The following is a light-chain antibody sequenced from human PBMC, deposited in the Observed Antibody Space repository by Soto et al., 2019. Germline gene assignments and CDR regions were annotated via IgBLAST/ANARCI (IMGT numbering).Light chain of an antibody. CDR1: SGDIGSYNR. J-gene: IGLJ1*01. V-gene: IGLV2-14*01. Sequence: ALTQPASVSGSPGQSITISCTGTSGDIGSYNRVSWYQQHPGKAPKLIIYEVTDRPSGVSNRFSRSKSGNTASLTISGLQAEDEAEYYCSSYTNINTRACVFGTGTKVTVL. CDR2: EVT. CDR3: SSYTNINTRACV.